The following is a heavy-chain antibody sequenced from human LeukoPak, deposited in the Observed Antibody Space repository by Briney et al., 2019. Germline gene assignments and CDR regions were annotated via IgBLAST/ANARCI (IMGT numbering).Heavy chain of an antibody. V-gene: IGHV3-23*01. CDR1: GFTFSKYT. Sequence: GGSLRLSCVASGFTFSKYTMSWVRQAPGKGLEWVSGISGSGASTYSADFVKGRFTISRDTSKNTLYLQLNSLRAEDTAVYYCAKGGVSYTYYFDCWGQGTLVTVPS. J-gene: IGHJ4*02. D-gene: IGHD2-8*01. CDR3: AKGGVSYTYYFDC. CDR2: ISGSGAST.